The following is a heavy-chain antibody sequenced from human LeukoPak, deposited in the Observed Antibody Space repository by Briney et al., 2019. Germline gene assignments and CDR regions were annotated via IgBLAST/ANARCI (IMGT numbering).Heavy chain of an antibody. CDR2: VDTSGST. CDR1: GGSISSFY. Sequence: SETLSLTCTVSGGSISSFYWSWVRQPAGKGPEWIGRVDTSGSTHYNPSLKSRVTMSLDTSKNQFTLKVNSVTVAAPAVYYCARGLGGAPYSMAVWGKGPRSPSP. CDR3: ARGLGGAPYSMAV. V-gene: IGHV4-4*07. J-gene: IGHJ6*03. D-gene: IGHD3-16*01.